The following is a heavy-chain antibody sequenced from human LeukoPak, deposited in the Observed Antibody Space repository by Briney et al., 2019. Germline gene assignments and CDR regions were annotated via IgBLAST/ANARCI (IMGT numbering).Heavy chain of an antibody. J-gene: IGHJ6*02. V-gene: IGHV3-30-3*01. CDR2: ISYDGSNK. D-gene: IGHD2-15*01. CDR1: GFTFSSYA. CDR3: AKACSGGSCYSENYYYYGMDV. Sequence: GGSLRLSCAASGFTFSSYAMHWVRQAPGKGLEWVAVISYDGSNKYYADSVKGRFTISRDNSKNTLYLQMNSLRAEDTAVYYCAKACSGGSCYSENYYYYGMDVWGQGTTVTVSS.